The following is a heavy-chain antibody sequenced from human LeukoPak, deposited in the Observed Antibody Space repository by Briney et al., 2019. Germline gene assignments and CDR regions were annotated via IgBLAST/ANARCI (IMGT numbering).Heavy chain of an antibody. CDR2: ISSSSSSTI. Sequence: GSLRLSCAASGFTFSSYSMNWVRQAPGKGLEWVSYISSSSSSTIYYADSVKGRFTISRDNAKNSLYLQMNSLRAEDTAVYYCASALSPINWFDPWGQGTLVTVSS. CDR1: GFTFSSYS. J-gene: IGHJ5*02. CDR3: ASALSPINWFDP. V-gene: IGHV3-48*01. D-gene: IGHD3-9*01.